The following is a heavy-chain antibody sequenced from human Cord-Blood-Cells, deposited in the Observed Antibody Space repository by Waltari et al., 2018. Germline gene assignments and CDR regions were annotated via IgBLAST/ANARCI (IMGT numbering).Heavy chain of an antibody. Sequence: EVQLVESGGGLVQPGGSLRLSCAASGFTFSSYSMNWVRQAPGKGLEWVSYISSSSSTIYYADSVKDRFTISRDNAKNSLYLQMNSLRAEDTAVYYCARVPRLTGGAFDIWGQGTMVTVSS. V-gene: IGHV3-48*01. CDR2: ISSSSSTI. J-gene: IGHJ3*02. CDR1: GFTFSSYS. CDR3: ARVPRLTGGAFDI. D-gene: IGHD1-20*01.